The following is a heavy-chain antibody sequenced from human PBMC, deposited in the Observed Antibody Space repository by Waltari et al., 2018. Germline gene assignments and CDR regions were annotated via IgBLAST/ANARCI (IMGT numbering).Heavy chain of an antibody. CDR3: ANGHHPYNWNF. V-gene: IGHV1-69-2*01. D-gene: IGHD1-7*01. J-gene: IGHJ3*01. CDR1: GYTFTDYY. Sequence: EVQLVQSGAEVKKPGATVKISCKASGYTFTDYYMHWVQQAPGKGLGWMGRVDPEDGETIYAEKFQGRVTITADTSTDTAYMELSSLRSEDTAVYYCANGHHPYNWNFWGQGTMVTVSS. CDR2: VDPEDGET.